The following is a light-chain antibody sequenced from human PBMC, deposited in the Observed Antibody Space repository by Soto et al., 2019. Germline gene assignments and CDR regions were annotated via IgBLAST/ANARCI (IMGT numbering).Light chain of an antibody. CDR1: QTVNSK. CDR2: GAS. J-gene: IGKJ1*01. CDR3: QHYSNWPLT. Sequence: EIVMTQSPATVSVSQGERASLSCRASQTVNSKMAWYQQKPGHGPRLLIYGASTRATGIPARFSGSGSGTEYTLTISSLQLEDLAVYWCQHYSNWPLTFGQGTTVEI. V-gene: IGKV3-15*01.